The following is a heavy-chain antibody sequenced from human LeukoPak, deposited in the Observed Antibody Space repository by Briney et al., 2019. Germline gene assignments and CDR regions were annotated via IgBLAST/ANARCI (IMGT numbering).Heavy chain of an antibody. CDR3: ARAEMPPAVPYNWFDP. CDR1: GYTFTGYY. V-gene: IGHV1-2*06. D-gene: IGHD2-2*01. Sequence: ASVKVSCKASGYTFTGYYMHWVRQAPGQGLEWMGRINPNSGGTNYAQKFQGRVTMTRDTSISTAYMELSRLRSDDTAVYYCARAEMPPAVPYNWFDPWGQGTLVTVSS. CDR2: INPNSGGT. J-gene: IGHJ5*02.